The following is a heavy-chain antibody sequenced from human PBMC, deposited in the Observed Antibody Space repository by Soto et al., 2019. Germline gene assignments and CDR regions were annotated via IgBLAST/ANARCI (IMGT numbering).Heavy chain of an antibody. CDR1: GFTFSSYA. D-gene: IGHD2-21*02. V-gene: IGHV3-23*01. Sequence: GGSLRLSCAASGFTFSSYAMSWVRQAPGKGLEWVSAISGSGGSTYYADSVKGRFTISRDNSKNTLYLQMNSLRAEDTAVYYCARGYCGGDCYSGYYYDSSGYDAFDIWGQGTMVTVSS. CDR2: ISGSGGST. J-gene: IGHJ3*02. CDR3: ARGYCGGDCYSGYYYDSSGYDAFDI.